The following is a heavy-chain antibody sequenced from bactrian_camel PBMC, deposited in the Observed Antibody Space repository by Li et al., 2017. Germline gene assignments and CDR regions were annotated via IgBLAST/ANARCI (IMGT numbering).Heavy chain of an antibody. V-gene: IGHV3S36*01. D-gene: IGHD1*01. Sequence: DVQLVESGGGSVQAGESLRLSCTAPLVTSDQCGVIWYRQVTGRGREWISQIKTGGTTTYADSVKGRFSISEDTARSTVYLQMNNLRPGDTAIYFCNTEGWLSCRQKPWGQGTQVTVS. CDR3: NTEGWLSCRQKP. CDR2: IKTGGTT. CDR1: LVTSDQCG. J-gene: IGHJ6*01.